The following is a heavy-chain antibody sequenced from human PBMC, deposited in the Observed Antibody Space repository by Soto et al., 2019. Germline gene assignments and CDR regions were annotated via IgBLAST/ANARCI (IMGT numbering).Heavy chain of an antibody. CDR3: ARASCTSTSCHFDY. CDR1: GYTFTSYG. CDR2: ISAYNGNT. D-gene: IGHD2-2*01. J-gene: IGHJ4*02. V-gene: IGHV1-18*01. Sequence: ASVKVSCKASGYTFTSYGISWVRQAPGQGLEWMGWISAYNGNTNYAQKLQGRVTMTTDTSTSTAYMELRSLRSDDTAVYYCARASCTSTSCHFDYWGQGALVTVSS.